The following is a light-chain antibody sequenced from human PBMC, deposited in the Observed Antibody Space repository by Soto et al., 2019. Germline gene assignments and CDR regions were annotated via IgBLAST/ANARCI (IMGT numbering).Light chain of an antibody. Sequence: QSALTQPAYLSGSPGQSITISCTGTISDIVAYDYVSWFQQHPGKAPKLMISEVNNRPSGVSNRFSGSKSGNTAYLTISGLQVEDEAEYFCLSFTTTSTHVFGTGTKVTVL. CDR1: ISDIVAYDY. J-gene: IGLJ1*01. CDR3: LSFTTTSTHV. V-gene: IGLV2-14*01. CDR2: EVN.